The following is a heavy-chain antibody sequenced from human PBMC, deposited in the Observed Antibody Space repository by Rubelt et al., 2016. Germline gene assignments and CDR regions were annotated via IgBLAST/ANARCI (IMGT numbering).Heavy chain of an antibody. Sequence: QLQQGGARILKPSETLSLTCDLHGASFGDYYWAWIRQSPHKGLEWIGEVNSDGHTNYSPSFEGRVTLFVDTSKSQFFLSLTSVTAAATATYYCARDSLTQLKGVPLDSWGQGTPVSVSS. V-gene: IGHV4-34*02. D-gene: IGHD1-1*01. CDR2: VNSDGHT. J-gene: IGHJ4*02. CDR1: GASFGDYY. CDR3: ARDSLTQLKGVPLDS.